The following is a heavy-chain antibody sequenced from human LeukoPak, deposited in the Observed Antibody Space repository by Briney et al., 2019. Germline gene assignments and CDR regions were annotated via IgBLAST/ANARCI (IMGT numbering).Heavy chain of an antibody. CDR1: GFTFSSYA. J-gene: IGHJ4*02. V-gene: IGHV3-30*04. Sequence: GRSLRLSCAASGFTFSSYAMHWVRQAPGKGLEWVAVISYDGSNKYYADSVKGRFTISRENPKNTLYLQMNSLRAEDTAVYYCATCLVVVSSFDYWGQGTLVTVSS. CDR3: ATCLVVVSSFDY. D-gene: IGHD2-21*01. CDR2: ISYDGSNK.